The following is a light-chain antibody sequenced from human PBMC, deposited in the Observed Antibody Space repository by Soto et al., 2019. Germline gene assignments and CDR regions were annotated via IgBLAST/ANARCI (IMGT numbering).Light chain of an antibody. CDR2: ANT. CDR1: NSNIGPGYD. Sequence: QSVLTQPPSVSGAPGQRVTISCTGSNSNIGPGYDVHWYQQLPGTAPKLLIYANTVRPSGVPDRFSGSKSGTSASLAITGLQAEDEADFYCQSFDSSLNGGVFGTGTKVTVL. J-gene: IGLJ1*01. CDR3: QSFDSSLNGGV. V-gene: IGLV1-40*01.